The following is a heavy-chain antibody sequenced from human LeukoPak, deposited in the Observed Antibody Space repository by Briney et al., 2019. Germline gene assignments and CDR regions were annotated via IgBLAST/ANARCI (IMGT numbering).Heavy chain of an antibody. CDR1: GYTFTSYD. J-gene: IGHJ4*02. Sequence: ASVKVSCKASGYTFTSYDINWVRQAPGQGLEWMGWISAYNGNTNYAQKLQGRVTMTTDTSTSTAYMELRSLRSDDTAVYYCARISGSLAVAGFDYWGQGTLVTVSS. CDR3: ARISGSLAVAGFDY. D-gene: IGHD6-19*01. CDR2: ISAYNGNT. V-gene: IGHV1-18*01.